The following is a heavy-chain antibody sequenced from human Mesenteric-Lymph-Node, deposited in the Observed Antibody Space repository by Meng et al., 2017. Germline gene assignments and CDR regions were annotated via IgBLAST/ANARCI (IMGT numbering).Heavy chain of an antibody. Sequence: QGHLQQWGAGLVKPSGTLSLPCAVYGGSFSGYYWSWIRQPPGKGLEWIGEINHSGSTNYNPSLKSRVTISVDTSKNQFSLKLSSVTAADTAVYYCARRYGASAYNWFDPWGQGTLVTVSS. J-gene: IGHJ5*02. V-gene: IGHV4-34*01. CDR2: INHSGST. CDR1: GGSFSGYY. D-gene: IGHD4-17*01. CDR3: ARRYGASAYNWFDP.